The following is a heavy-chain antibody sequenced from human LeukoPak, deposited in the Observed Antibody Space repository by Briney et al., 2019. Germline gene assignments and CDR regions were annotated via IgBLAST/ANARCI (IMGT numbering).Heavy chain of an antibody. V-gene: IGHV4-39*01. D-gene: IGHD6-13*01. CDR2: IYYSGST. CDR1: GGSISSSSYY. Sequence: SETLSLTCTVSGGSISSSSYYWGWIRQPPGKGLEWIGSIYYSGSTYYNPSLKSRVTISVDTSKNQFSLKLSSVTAADTAVYYCASHGVTIAAAGFDYWGQGTLVTVSS. CDR3: ASHGVTIAAAGFDY. J-gene: IGHJ4*02.